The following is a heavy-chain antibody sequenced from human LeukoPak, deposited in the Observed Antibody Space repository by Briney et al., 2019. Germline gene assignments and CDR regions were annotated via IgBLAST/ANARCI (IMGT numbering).Heavy chain of an antibody. D-gene: IGHD3-9*01. Sequence: ASVKVSCKASGYTFTGYYMHWVRQAPGQGLEWMGWINPNSGGTNYAQKFQGRVTMTRDTSISTAYMELSRLRSDDTAVYYCATEPTYYDILTGYCHIGHFDYWGQGTLVTVSS. CDR2: INPNSGGT. CDR1: GYTFTGYY. CDR3: ATEPTYYDILTGYCHIGHFDY. J-gene: IGHJ4*02. V-gene: IGHV1-2*02.